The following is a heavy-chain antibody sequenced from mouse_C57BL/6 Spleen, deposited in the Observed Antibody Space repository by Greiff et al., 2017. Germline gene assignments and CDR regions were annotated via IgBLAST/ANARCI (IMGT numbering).Heavy chain of an antibody. Sequence: EVQGVESGEGLVKPGGSLKLSCAASGFTFSSYAMSWVRQTPEKRLEWVAYISSGGDYIYYADTVKGRFTISRDNARNTLYLQMSSLKSEDTAMYYCTRDRGTTVVATGMDYWGQGTSVTVSS. V-gene: IGHV5-9-1*02. CDR2: ISSGGDYI. CDR1: GFTFSSYA. CDR3: TRDRGTTVVATGMDY. J-gene: IGHJ4*01. D-gene: IGHD1-1*01.